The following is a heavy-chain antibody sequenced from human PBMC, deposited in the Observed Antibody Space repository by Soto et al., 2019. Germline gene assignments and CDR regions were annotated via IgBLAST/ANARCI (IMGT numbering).Heavy chain of an antibody. J-gene: IGHJ4*02. V-gene: IGHV4-31*03. D-gene: IGHD1-1*01. CDR1: GGSMSNGYYY. CDR3: GRGVEVPLNYFAP. Sequence: PSETLSLTCTVSGGSMSNGYYYWSWVRQNPGKGLEWIGHIYHSGRTYYNPSLKSRVGILVDTSKNQFSLNLNSVTAADTAVYYCGRGVEVPLNYFAPGGQGTPV. CDR2: IYHSGRT.